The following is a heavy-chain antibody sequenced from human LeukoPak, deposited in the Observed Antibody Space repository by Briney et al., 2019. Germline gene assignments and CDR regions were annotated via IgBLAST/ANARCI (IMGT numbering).Heavy chain of an antibody. V-gene: IGHV3-30*18. CDR2: ISYDGSNK. CDR1: GFTFSSYG. J-gene: IGHJ4*02. CDR3: AKDRIGGFDY. Sequence: PGGSLRLSCAASGFTFSSYGMHWVRHAPGKGLEWVAVISYDGSNKYYADSVKGRFTISRDNSKNTLYLQMNSLRAEDTAVYYCAKDRIGGFDYWGQGTLVTVSS. D-gene: IGHD2-15*01.